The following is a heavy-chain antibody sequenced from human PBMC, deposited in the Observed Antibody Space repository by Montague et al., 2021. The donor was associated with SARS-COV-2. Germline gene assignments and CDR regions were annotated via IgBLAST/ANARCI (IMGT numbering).Heavy chain of an antibody. CDR1: GGSISNSSYY. J-gene: IGHJ6*02. CDR2: IYYSGNT. Sequence: SETLSLTCTVSGGSISNSSYYWGWIRQPPGKGLEWIGSIYYSGNTYYNPSLKSRVTISVDTSKNQFSLKLSSVTAADTAVYYCARDTRITLIVVVQGYGMDDWGQGTMVTVSS. D-gene: IGHD3-22*01. CDR3: ARDTRITLIVVVQGYGMDD. V-gene: IGHV4-39*07.